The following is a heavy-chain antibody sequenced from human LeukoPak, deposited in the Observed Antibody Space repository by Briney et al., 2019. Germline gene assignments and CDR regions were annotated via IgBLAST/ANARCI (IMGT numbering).Heavy chain of an antibody. V-gene: IGHV3-23*01. Sequence: PGGSLRLSCAASGFTFSSYAMSWVRQAPGKGLEWVSGISGSGGSTYYADPVKGRFTISRDNSKNTLYLQMNSLRAEDTAVYYCARGGVNTMVRGVIRYYYMDVWGKGTTVTISS. CDR2: ISGSGGST. CDR1: GFTFSSYA. CDR3: ARGGVNTMVRGVIRYYYMDV. J-gene: IGHJ6*03. D-gene: IGHD3-10*01.